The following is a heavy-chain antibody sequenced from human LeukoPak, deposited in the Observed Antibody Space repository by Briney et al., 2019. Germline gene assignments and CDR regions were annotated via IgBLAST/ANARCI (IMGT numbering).Heavy chain of an antibody. D-gene: IGHD3-22*01. J-gene: IGHJ4*02. V-gene: IGHV1-18*01. CDR3: ARDNYYDSSGYYYVREFDY. CDR2: ISAYNGNT. Sequence: GASVKVSCKASGYTFTSYGISWVRQAPGQGLEWMGWISAYNGNTNYAQKLQGRVTMTTDTSTSTAYMELRRLTSDDTAVYYCARDNYYDSSGYYYVREFDYWGQGTMVTVSS. CDR1: GYTFTSYG.